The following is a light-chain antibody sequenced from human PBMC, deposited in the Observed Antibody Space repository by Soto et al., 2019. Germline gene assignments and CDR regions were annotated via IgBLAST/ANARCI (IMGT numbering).Light chain of an antibody. V-gene: IGKV1-39*01. CDR2: AAS. CDR1: QSIRNY. Sequence: DIQMTQSPSSLSASVGDRVTITCRASQSIRNYLNWYQQKLGKAPKVLIYAASSLQSGVPSRFSGSGSGTKFTLTFTSLQPEDFATYYCQQSYNTPYTFGQGTKLEIK. CDR3: QQSYNTPYT. J-gene: IGKJ2*01.